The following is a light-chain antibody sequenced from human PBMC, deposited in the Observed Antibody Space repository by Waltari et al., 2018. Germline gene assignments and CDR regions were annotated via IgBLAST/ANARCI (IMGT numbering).Light chain of an antibody. CDR1: ISDVGAYDY. CDR3: SSYTSSSTYV. V-gene: IGLV2-14*03. Sequence: QSALTQPASVSGSPGQSVTISCTGTISDVGAYDYVSWYQQHPDKAPKLIISAVTNRPSGVSTRFSGSKSDITASLTISGLQAEDEADYYCSSYTSSSTYVFGSGTRVTVL. CDR2: AVT. J-gene: IGLJ1*01.